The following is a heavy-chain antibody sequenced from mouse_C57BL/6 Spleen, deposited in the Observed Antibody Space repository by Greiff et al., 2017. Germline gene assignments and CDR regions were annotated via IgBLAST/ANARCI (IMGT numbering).Heavy chain of an antibody. CDR1: GYTFTSYW. V-gene: IGHV1-52*01. CDR3: AKVGYSNYFFDY. CDR2: IDPSDSET. D-gene: IGHD2-5*01. Sequence: QVQLQQPGAELVRPGSSVKLSCKASGYTFTSYWMHWVKQRPIQGLEWIGNIDPSDSETHYNQKFKDKATLTVDKSSSTAYMQLSSLTSEDSAVYDCAKVGYSNYFFDYWGQGTTLTVSS. J-gene: IGHJ2*01.